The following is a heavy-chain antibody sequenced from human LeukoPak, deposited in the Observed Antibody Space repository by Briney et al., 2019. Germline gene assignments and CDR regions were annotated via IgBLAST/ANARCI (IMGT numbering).Heavy chain of an antibody. V-gene: IGHV3-30*18. J-gene: IGHJ6*02. CDR2: ISYDGSNK. D-gene: IGHD3-16*01. CDR3: AKDIGAALGYYYYGMDV. CDR1: GFTFSSYG. Sequence: GGSLRLSCAASGFTFSSYGMHWVRQAPGKGLEWVAVISYDGSNKYYADSVKGRFTISRGNSKNTLYLQMNSLRAEDTAVYYCAKDIGAALGYYYYGMDVWGQGTTVTVSS.